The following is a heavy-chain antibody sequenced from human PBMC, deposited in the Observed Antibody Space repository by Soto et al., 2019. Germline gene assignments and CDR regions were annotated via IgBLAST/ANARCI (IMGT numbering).Heavy chain of an antibody. CDR2: IVVGSGNT. V-gene: IGHV1-58*01. CDR1: GFTFTSSA. D-gene: IGHD4-17*01. CDR3: AATGADYGDYGLELGNYYFDY. J-gene: IGHJ4*02. Sequence: GASVKVSCKASGFTFTSSAVQWVRQARGQRLEWIGWIVVGSGNTNYAQKFQERVTITRDMSTSTAYMELSSLRSEDTAVYYCAATGADYGDYGLELGNYYFDYWGQGTLVTVSS.